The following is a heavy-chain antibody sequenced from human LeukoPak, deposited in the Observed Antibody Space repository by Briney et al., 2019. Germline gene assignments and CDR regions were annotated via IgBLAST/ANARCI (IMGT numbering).Heavy chain of an antibody. D-gene: IGHD4-17*01. J-gene: IGHJ6*02. CDR2: INPNSGGT. CDR3: ARGTVTTYYYYTLDV. CDR1: GYTFTGYY. V-gene: IGHV1-2*02. Sequence: ASVKVSCKASGYTFTGYYMHWVRQAPGQGLEWMGWINPNSGGTNYAQNLQGRVTMTTDTSTSTAYMELRSLRSDDTAVYYCARGTVTTYYYYTLDVWGQGATVTVSS.